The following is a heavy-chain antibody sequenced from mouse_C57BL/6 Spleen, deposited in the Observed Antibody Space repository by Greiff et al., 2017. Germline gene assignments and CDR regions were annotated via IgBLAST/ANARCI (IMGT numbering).Heavy chain of an antibody. CDR2: IHPISGST. CDR1: GYTFTSYW. Sequence: QVQLQQPGAELVKPGASVKLSCKASGYTFTSYWMHWVKQRPGQGLEWIGMIHPISGSTNYNEKFKSKATLTVDKSSSTAYMQLSSLKSEDSAVYYCAREDYYGSSYGFAYWGQGTLVTVSA. D-gene: IGHD1-1*01. CDR3: AREDYYGSSYGFAY. J-gene: IGHJ3*01. V-gene: IGHV1-64*01.